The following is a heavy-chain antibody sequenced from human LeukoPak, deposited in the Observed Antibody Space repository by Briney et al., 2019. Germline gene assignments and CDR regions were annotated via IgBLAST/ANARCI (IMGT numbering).Heavy chain of an antibody. V-gene: IGHV3-23*01. CDR2: ISGSGGST. J-gene: IGHJ4*02. CDR1: GITLSNYG. D-gene: IGHD6-19*01. Sequence: GGSLRLSCAVSGITLSNYGMSWVRQAPGKGLEWVAGISGSGGSTIYADSVKGRFTISRDNPKNTLYLQMNSLRAEDTAVYYCAKRAYAAVADYFDYWGQGTLVTVSS. CDR3: AKRAYAAVADYFDY.